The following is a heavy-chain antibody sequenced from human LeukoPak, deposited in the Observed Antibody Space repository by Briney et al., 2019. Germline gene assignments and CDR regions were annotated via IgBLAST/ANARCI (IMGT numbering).Heavy chain of an antibody. D-gene: IGHD4-17*01. CDR2: ISYDGSNK. CDR3: AREYGDYYYFDY. J-gene: IGHJ4*02. Sequence: GGSLRLSCAASGFTFSSYAMHWVRQAPGKGLEWVAVISYDGSNKYYADSVKGRFTISRDNSKNTLYLQMNSLRAEDTAVYYCAREYGDYYYFDYWGQGTLVTVSS. V-gene: IGHV3-30*14. CDR1: GFTFSSYA.